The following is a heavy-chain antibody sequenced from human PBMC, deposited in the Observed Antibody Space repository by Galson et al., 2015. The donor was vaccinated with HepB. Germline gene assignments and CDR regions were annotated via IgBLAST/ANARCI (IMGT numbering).Heavy chain of an antibody. J-gene: IGHJ3*02. CDR2: IKSKTDGGTT. Sequence: SLRLSCAASGFTFSNAWMSWVRQAPGKGLEWVGRIKSKTDGGTTDYAAPVRGRFTISRDDSKNTLYLQMNSLKTEDTAVYYCTTGAYCGGDCYLGWAFDIWGQGTMVTVSS. V-gene: IGHV3-15*01. D-gene: IGHD2-21*01. CDR1: GFTFSNAW. CDR3: TTGAYCGGDCYLGWAFDI.